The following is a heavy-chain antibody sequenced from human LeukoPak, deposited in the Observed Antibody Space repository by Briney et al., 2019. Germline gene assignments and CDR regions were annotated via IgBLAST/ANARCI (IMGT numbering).Heavy chain of an antibody. CDR3: ARGESRTVFDY. Sequence: GGSLRLSCAASGLTFSSYAMHWVRQAPGKGLEWVAVISYDGSNKYYADSVKGRFTISRDNSKNTLYLQMNSLRAEDTAVYYCARGESRTVFDYWGQGTLVTVSS. V-gene: IGHV3-30-3*01. J-gene: IGHJ4*02. CDR2: ISYDGSNK. CDR1: GLTFSSYA.